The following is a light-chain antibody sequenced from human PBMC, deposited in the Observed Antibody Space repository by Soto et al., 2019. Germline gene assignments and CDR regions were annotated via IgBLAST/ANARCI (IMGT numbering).Light chain of an antibody. CDR3: QKYNSAPL. V-gene: IGKV1-27*01. CDR1: QGISNY. J-gene: IGKJ3*01. Sequence: DIQMTQSPSSLSASVGDRVTITCRVSQGISNYLAWYQQKPGKVPKLLIYAASTLQSGVPSRFSGSGSGTDFTLTISSLQPEDVATYYCQKYNSAPLFGPGTKVDIK. CDR2: AAS.